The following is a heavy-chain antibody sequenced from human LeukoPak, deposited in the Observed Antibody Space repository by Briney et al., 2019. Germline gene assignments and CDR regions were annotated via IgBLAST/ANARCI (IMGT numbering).Heavy chain of an antibody. CDR1: GGSISSGGYS. CDR2: IYYSGST. CDR3: ARGYCSGGSCYPQAFDY. V-gene: IGHV4-61*08. D-gene: IGHD2-15*01. J-gene: IGHJ4*02. Sequence: SETLSPTCAVSGGSISSGGYSWSWIRQPPGKGLEWIGYIYYSGSTNYNPSLKSRVTISVDTSKNQFSLKLSSVTAADTAVYYCARGYCSGGSCYPQAFDYWGQGTLVTVSS.